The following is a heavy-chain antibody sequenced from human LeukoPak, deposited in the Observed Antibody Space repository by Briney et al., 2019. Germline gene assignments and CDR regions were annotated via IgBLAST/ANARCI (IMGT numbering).Heavy chain of an antibody. CDR3: ANQKLSGTYLPDY. V-gene: IGHV3-30*02. D-gene: IGHD3-10*01. CDR1: GLILSDYN. J-gene: IGHJ4*02. Sequence: GGSLRLSCAASGLILSDYNMHWVRQAPGKGLEWVAFIMFDGSKTEYADSVKGRFTISRDNPKNNLYLQMDTLRTEDTAVYYCANQKLSGTYLPDYWGQGIVVTVSS. CDR2: IMFDGSKT.